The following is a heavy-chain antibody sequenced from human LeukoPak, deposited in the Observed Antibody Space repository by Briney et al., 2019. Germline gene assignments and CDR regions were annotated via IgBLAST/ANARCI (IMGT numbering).Heavy chain of an antibody. D-gene: IGHD4-23*01. V-gene: IGHV3-48*03. CDR2: ISSSGSTI. CDR1: GFTFSSYE. Sequence: GGSLRLSCAASGFTFSSYEMNWVRQAPGKGLEWVSHISSSGSTIYYTDSVKGRFTISRDNSKNSLYLQMNSLRAEDTAIYYCARTVARIGYWGEGTLVTVSS. J-gene: IGHJ4*02. CDR3: ARTVARIGY.